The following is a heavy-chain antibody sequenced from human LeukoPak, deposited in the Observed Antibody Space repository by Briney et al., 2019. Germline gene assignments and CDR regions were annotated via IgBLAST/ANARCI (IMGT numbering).Heavy chain of an antibody. Sequence: GGSLRLSCAASGFTFSTYWMSWVRQAPGKGLEWVANIKHDGSEKYYVDSKKGRFTISRDNAKNSLYLQMNSLRAEDTAVYYCARVNFGGSSFRFDPWGQGTLVTVSS. CDR2: IKHDGSEK. CDR1: GFTFSTYW. V-gene: IGHV3-7*01. J-gene: IGHJ5*02. D-gene: IGHD6-6*01. CDR3: ARVNFGGSSFRFDP.